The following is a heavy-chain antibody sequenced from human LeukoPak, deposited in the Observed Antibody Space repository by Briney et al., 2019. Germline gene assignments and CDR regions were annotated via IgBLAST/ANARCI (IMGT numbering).Heavy chain of an antibody. J-gene: IGHJ4*02. D-gene: IGHD6-19*01. Sequence: ASVKXXXXXSXXTFTSYDINWVRQATGQGLEWMGWMNPKSGNTGYAQKFQGRVTINRNTSISTAYMELSSLRSEDTAVYYCARVRSQWLVRPLYYWGQGTLVTVSS. CDR2: MNPKSGNT. V-gene: IGHV1-8*01. CDR3: ARVRSQWLVRPLYY. CDR1: XXTFTSYD.